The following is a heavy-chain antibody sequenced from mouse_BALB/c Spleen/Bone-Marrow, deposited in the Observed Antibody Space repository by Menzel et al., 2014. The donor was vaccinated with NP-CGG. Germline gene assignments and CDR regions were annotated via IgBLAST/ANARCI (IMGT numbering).Heavy chain of an antibody. CDR1: GFNIKDTY. V-gene: IGHV14-3*02. D-gene: IGHD2-10*01. CDR2: IDPANGNT. CDR3: ARAYYGNYPYATDY. Sequence: EVKLVESGAELVKPGASVKLSCTASGFNIKDTYMHWVKQRPEQGLEWIGRIDPANGNTKYDPKFQGKATITADTSSNTAYLQLSSLTSEDTAVYFCARAYYGNYPYATDYWGQGTSVTVSS. J-gene: IGHJ4*01.